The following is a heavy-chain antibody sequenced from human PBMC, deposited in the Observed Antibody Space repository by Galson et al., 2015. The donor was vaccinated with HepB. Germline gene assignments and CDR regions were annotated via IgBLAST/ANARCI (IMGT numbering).Heavy chain of an antibody. CDR3: AADEGRYSSGWGDYYYYYMDV. J-gene: IGHJ6*03. CDR2: IVVGSGNT. Sequence: SVKVSCKASGFTFTSSAVQWVRQARGQRLEWIGWIVVGSGNTNYAQKFQERVTITRDMSTSTAYMELSSLRSEDTAVYYCAADEGRYSSGWGDYYYYYMDVWGKGTTVTVSS. V-gene: IGHV1-58*01. CDR1: GFTFTSSA. D-gene: IGHD6-19*01.